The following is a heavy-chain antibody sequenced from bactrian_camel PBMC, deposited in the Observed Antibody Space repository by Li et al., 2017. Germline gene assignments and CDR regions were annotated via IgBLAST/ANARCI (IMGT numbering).Heavy chain of an antibody. CDR3: AADSPTARADVRTLYAMY. J-gene: IGHJ4*01. D-gene: IGHD3*01. Sequence: HVQLVESGGGSVQAGGSLRLSCAASGYAYSTYCMGWFRQAPGKEREGVAAIDRDGVTSYAESVKGRFTISKANAKDTLYLQMNDLRPEDTGVYYCAADSPTARADVRTLYAMYLGQGTQVTVS. CDR2: IDRDGVT. V-gene: IGHV3S26*01. CDR1: GYAYSTYC.